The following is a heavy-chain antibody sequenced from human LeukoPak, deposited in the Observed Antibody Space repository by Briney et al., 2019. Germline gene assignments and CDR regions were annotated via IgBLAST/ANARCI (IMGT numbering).Heavy chain of an antibody. CDR3: ARGRWSLPAAIRQNWFDP. CDR2: MNPNSGNT. D-gene: IGHD2-2*02. CDR1: GYTFTSYD. J-gene: IGHJ5*02. Sequence: ASVKVSCKASGYTFTSYDINWVRQATGQGLEWMGWMNPNSGNTGYAQKFQGRVTMTRNTSISTAYMELSSLRSEDTAVYYCARGRWSLPAAIRQNWFDPWGQGTLVTVSS. V-gene: IGHV1-8*01.